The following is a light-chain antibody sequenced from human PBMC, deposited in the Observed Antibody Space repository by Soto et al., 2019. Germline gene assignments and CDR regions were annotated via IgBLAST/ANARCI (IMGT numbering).Light chain of an antibody. J-gene: IGKJ2*01. CDR3: QQSYSTPYT. Sequence: DIQMTQSPSSLSASVGDRVTITCRASQNIFSYLNWYQQKPGKAPKLLIYAASSLQSGVPSRFSGSGSGTDFTLTISSLQPEDFATYYCQQSYSTPYTFGQGTKLEIK. CDR1: QNIFSY. V-gene: IGKV1-39*01. CDR2: AAS.